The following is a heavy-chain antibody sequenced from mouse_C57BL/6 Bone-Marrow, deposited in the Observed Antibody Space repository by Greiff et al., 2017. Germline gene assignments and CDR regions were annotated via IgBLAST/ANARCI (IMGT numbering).Heavy chain of an antibody. CDR3: ARPRYYCSRYASN. CDR1: GYTFTSYG. Sequence: QVQLQQSGAELARPGASVKLSCKASGYTFTSYGISWVKQRTGQGLEWIGEIYPRSGNTYYNEQFKGKATLTADKSYSTAYMELRSLTSEDSAVYFCARPRYYCSRYASNWGQGTTLTVSS. J-gene: IGHJ2*01. CDR2: IYPRSGNT. D-gene: IGHD1-1*01. V-gene: IGHV1-81*01.